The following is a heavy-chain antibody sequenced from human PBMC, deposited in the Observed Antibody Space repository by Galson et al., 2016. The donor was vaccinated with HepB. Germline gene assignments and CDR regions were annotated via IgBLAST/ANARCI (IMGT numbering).Heavy chain of an antibody. V-gene: IGHV3-21*01. J-gene: IGHJ4*02. D-gene: IGHD5-12*01. CDR3: ARDSLGGFGPHDY. CDR1: GFPFSDFT. Sequence: SLRLSCAASGFPFSDFTMNWVRQAPGKGLEWISLISSSRSYIYYADSVKGRFTISRDNAKNSLYLLMNNLRAEDTAVYYCARDSLGGFGPHDYRGQGSLVTVSS. CDR2: ISSSRSYI.